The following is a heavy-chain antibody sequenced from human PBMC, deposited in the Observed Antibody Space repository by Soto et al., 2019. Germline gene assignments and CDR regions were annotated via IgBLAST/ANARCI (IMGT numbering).Heavy chain of an antibody. V-gene: IGHV3-21*01. CDR2: ISSSSTYI. CDR1: GFTFTTYA. Sequence: EVQLVESGGGLVQPGGSLRLACAASGFTFTTYAMNWVRQAPGKGLEWVSCISSSSTYIYYADSVKGRFTISRDNAKNLLYLQMHSLTAEDTAVYYCARDFGDSTGSYYYYGMDVWGQGTTVTVSS. J-gene: IGHJ6*02. CDR3: ARDFGDSTGSYYYYGMDV. D-gene: IGHD2-21*02.